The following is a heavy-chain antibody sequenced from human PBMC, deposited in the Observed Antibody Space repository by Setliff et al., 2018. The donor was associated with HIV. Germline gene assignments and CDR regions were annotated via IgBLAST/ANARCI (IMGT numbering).Heavy chain of an antibody. CDR1: GYTFTGYY. D-gene: IGHD4-17*01. V-gene: IGHV1-2*06. CDR2: IYPSSGGT. Sequence: ASVKVSCKASGYTFTGYYIHWVRQAPGQGLEWMGRIYPSSGGTNFAQKFRGRVTMTRDTSISTAYMELSRLTSDDTAMYYCARGTTVVLGDDVDNYHYSYLDVWGKGTTVTVSS. CDR3: ARGTTVVLGDDVDNYHYSYLDV. J-gene: IGHJ6*03.